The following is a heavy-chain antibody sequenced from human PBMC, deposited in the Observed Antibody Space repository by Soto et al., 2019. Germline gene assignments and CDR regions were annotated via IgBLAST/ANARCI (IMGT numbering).Heavy chain of an antibody. Sequence: QVLLVQSGAEVKKPGSSVKVSCKLSGATFSSYAMSWVRQAPGQGLEWIGGIIPFFGTPNYAQKFQGRVTSTAVTSTATSYMELSSLRSDDTAVYYCARDKGAYYSHLVYWGQVTLVTVSS. CDR3: ARDKGAYYSHLVY. V-gene: IGHV1-69*06. CDR2: IIPFFGTP. J-gene: IGHJ4*02. CDR1: GATFSSYA. D-gene: IGHD3-22*01.